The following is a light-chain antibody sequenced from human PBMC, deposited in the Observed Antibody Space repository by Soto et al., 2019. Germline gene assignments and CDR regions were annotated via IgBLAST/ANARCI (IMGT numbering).Light chain of an antibody. J-gene: IGKJ3*01. CDR2: GAS. Sequence: EIVMTQSPATLSVSPGERATLSCRASQSVSSNLAWYQQKPGHAPRLLIYGASTRATGIPARFSGSGSGTEFTLTISSLKSEDSAVYYCEQYNNWPFTFGPGTKVDIK. CDR1: QSVSSN. CDR3: EQYNNWPFT. V-gene: IGKV3-15*01.